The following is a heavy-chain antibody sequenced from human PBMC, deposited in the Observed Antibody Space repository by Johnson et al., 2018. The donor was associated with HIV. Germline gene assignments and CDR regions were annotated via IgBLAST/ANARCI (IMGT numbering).Heavy chain of an antibody. V-gene: IGHV3-15*01. D-gene: IGHD5-18*01. Sequence: VQLVESGGGLVKPGGSLRLSCAASGFTFSNAWMSWVRQAPGKGLEWVGRIKSKTDGGTTDYAAPVKGRFTISRDDSKNTLYLQMNSLKTEDMAVYYCARAYTYGAFDIWGQGTMVAVSS. CDR2: IKSKTDGGTT. J-gene: IGHJ3*02. CDR1: GFTFSNAW. CDR3: ARAYTYGAFDI.